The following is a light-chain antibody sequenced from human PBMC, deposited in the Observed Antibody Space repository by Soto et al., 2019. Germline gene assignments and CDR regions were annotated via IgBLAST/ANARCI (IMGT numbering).Light chain of an antibody. CDR3: QQYGNSPIT. V-gene: IGKV3-20*01. J-gene: IGKJ5*01. Sequence: EIVLTQSPGTLSLSPGERASLSCRASQSVSSTYLAWYQQKPGQAPRLLIYGVSSRATGIPDRFSGSGSGTDFTLTISRLEPEDFAVYYCQQYGNSPITFGQGTRLEIK. CDR1: QSVSSTY. CDR2: GVS.